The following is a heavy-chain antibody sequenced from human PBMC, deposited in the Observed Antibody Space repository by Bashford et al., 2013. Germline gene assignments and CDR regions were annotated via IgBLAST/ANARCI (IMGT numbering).Heavy chain of an antibody. D-gene: IGHD4-11*01. Sequence: ASVKVSCKTSGYTFFNYGISWVRQAPGQGLEWMGWISAYNGNTNYAQKLQGRVTMTTDTSTSTAYMELSSLRSEDTAMYYCASHTDYRGAFDIVGPRDNGHRLL. CDR3: ASHTDYRGAFDI. V-gene: IGHV1-18*01. J-gene: IGHJ3*02. CDR1: GYTFFNYG. CDR2: ISAYNGNT.